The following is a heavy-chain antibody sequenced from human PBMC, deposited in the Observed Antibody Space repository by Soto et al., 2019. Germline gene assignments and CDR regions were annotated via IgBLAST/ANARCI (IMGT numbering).Heavy chain of an antibody. D-gene: IGHD3-22*01. CDR3: ARESGLTMSYYYYYGMDV. CDR2: IYTGGNT. CDR1: GFTVGDNY. J-gene: IGHJ6*02. Sequence: GGSLRLSCVASGFTVGDNYMSWVRQAPGKGLEWVSVIYTGGNTFYADSVKGRFTISRDSSKNTLYLQMNSLSAEDTAVYYCARESGLTMSYYYYYGMDVWGQGTTVTVSS. V-gene: IGHV3-66*01.